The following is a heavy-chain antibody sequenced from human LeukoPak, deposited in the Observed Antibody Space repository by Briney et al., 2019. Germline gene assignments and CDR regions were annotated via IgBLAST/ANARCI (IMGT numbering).Heavy chain of an antibody. CDR3: ARDSAVSSFDY. J-gene: IGHJ4*02. Sequence: PGGSLRLSCAASGFTFSSYWMSWVRQAPGKGLEWVANIKQDGSDKYYVDSVKGRFTIYRDNAKTSLYLQMNRLRAEDTAVYYCARDSAVSSFDYWGQGTLVTVSS. CDR2: IKQDGSDK. V-gene: IGHV3-7*01. D-gene: IGHD2-8*01. CDR1: GFTFSSYW.